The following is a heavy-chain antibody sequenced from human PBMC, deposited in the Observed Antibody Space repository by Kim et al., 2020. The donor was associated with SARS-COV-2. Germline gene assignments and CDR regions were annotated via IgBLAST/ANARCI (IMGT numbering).Heavy chain of an antibody. CDR3: ARGSSSRWFDP. CDR1: GGSFSGYY. J-gene: IGHJ5*02. Sequence: SETLSLTCAVYGGSFSGYYWSWIRQPPGKGLEWIGEINHSGSTNYNPSLKSRVTISVDTSKNQFSLKLSSVTAADTAVYYCARGSSSRWFDPWGQGTLVTVSS. D-gene: IGHD6-6*01. CDR2: INHSGST. V-gene: IGHV4-34*01.